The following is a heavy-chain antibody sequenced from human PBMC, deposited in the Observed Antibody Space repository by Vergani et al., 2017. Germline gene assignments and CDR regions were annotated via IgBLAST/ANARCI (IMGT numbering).Heavy chain of an antibody. CDR3: ARGMTTETTDLDGFDI. D-gene: IGHD4-17*01. CDR2: INIGGRT. J-gene: IGHJ3*02. CDR1: SFSVSSHY. Sequence: LVESGGGLVQPGGSLRLSCAVSSFSVSSHYMTWVRQAPGKGLEWVSTINIGGRTSYADSVKGRLTLTRDDSKNTLHLQMNSLRPEDTAVYYCARGMTTETTDLDGFDIWGQGTMVSVSS. V-gene: IGHV3-66*02.